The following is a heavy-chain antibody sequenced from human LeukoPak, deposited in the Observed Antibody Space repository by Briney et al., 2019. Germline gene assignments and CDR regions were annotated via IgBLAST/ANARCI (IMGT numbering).Heavy chain of an antibody. CDR1: GFTFSSYW. Sequence: GGSLRLSCAASGFTFSSYWMHWVRQAPGKLLVWVSRINSDGSSTSYADSVKGRFTISRDNAKNTLYLQMNSLRAEDTAVYYCARETTGIAVAVDYWGQGTLVTVSS. V-gene: IGHV3-74*01. D-gene: IGHD6-19*01. CDR2: INSDGSST. CDR3: ARETTGIAVAVDY. J-gene: IGHJ4*02.